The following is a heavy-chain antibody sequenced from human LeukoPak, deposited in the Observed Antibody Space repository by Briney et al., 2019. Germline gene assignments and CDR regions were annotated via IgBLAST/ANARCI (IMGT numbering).Heavy chain of an antibody. J-gene: IGHJ3*02. V-gene: IGHV3-20*04. CDR1: GFTFDDYG. D-gene: IGHD2-21*01. CDR3: ARDWVGISRNAFDI. CDR2: INWHGGST. Sequence: PGGSLRLSCAASGFTFDDYGMSWVRQAPGKGLEWVSNINWHGGSTGYADSVKGRFTISRDNAKKSLYPQMNSLRAEDTALYYCARDWVGISRNAFDIWGQGTMVTVSS.